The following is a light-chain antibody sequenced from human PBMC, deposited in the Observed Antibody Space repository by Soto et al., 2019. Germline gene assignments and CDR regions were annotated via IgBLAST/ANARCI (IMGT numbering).Light chain of an antibody. V-gene: IGKV1-6*01. Sequence: AIEMTQSPSSLSASVGDRVTITCRASQDIGSDLAWYQQRPGKAPKLLIYAVSSLQNGVPSRFSGSGSGTDFPLTISSLQPEDFATYYCLQDHNLLTFGGGTKVEI. J-gene: IGKJ4*01. CDR1: QDIGSD. CDR3: LQDHNLLT. CDR2: AVS.